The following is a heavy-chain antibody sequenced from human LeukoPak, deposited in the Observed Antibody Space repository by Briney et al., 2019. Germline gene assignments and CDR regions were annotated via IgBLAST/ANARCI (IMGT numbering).Heavy chain of an antibody. Sequence: SVKVSCKASGGTFSNYGISWVRQAPGQGPEWMGRIIPILGIGNYAQKFQGRVTIIADTSTSIVYMELSSLRSEDTAVYYCARDTRLSRVTFDIWGQGTMVTVSS. CDR1: GGTFSNYG. V-gene: IGHV1-69*04. CDR3: ARDTRLSRVTFDI. CDR2: IIPILGIG. J-gene: IGHJ3*02. D-gene: IGHD4-17*01.